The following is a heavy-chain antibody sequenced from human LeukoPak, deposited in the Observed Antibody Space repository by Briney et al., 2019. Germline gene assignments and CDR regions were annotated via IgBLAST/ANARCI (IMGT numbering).Heavy chain of an antibody. V-gene: IGHV3-23*01. CDR1: GFTFSSYA. J-gene: IGHJ4*02. CDR3: AKDQVWIVVGSFDY. Sequence: GGSLRLSCAASGFTFSSYAMSWVRLAPGKGLERVSGISGSGGSTYYADSVKGRFTISRDNSKNTLYLQMTSLRAEDTAVYYCAKDQVWIVVGSFDYWGQGTLVTVSS. D-gene: IGHD3-22*01. CDR2: ISGSGGST.